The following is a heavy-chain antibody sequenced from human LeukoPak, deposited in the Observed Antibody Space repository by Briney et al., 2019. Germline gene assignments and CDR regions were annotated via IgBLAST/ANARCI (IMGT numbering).Heavy chain of an antibody. CDR3: ARDANIRDHITIFGVAS. V-gene: IGHV1-18*01. CDR1: GYTFTSYG. D-gene: IGHD3-3*01. J-gene: IGHJ5*02. CDR2: ISVYNGNT. Sequence: GASVKVSCKASGYTFTSYGISWVRQAPGQGLEWMGWISVYNGNTNYAQKLQGRVTMTTDTSTSTAYMELRSLRSDDTAVYYCARDANIRDHITIFGVASWGQGTLVTVSS.